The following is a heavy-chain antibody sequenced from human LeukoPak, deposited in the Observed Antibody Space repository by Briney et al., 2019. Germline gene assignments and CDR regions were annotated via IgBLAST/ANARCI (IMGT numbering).Heavy chain of an antibody. CDR1: GYTFTSYY. Sequence: ASVKVSCKASGYTFTSYYMHWVRQAPGQGLEWMGIINPSGGSTSYAQKFQGRVTMTRDTSTSTVYMELSSLRSEDTAVYYCARAEAAAGRVAAPYTNHFDYWGQGTLVTVPS. CDR2: INPSGGST. D-gene: IGHD6-13*01. J-gene: IGHJ4*02. V-gene: IGHV1-46*01. CDR3: ARAEAAAGRVAAPYTNHFDY.